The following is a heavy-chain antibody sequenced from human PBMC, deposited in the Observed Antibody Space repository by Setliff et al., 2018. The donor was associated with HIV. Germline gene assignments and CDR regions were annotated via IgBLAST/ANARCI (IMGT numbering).Heavy chain of an antibody. CDR1: GDSIASGGYS. Sequence: PSETLSLTCTVSGDSIASGGYSWTWIRQPPGKALEWLGYIYYSGGTSYSGTTYYNPSVASRITISGDTSKNQFSLKMTSVTAADTAIYYCARENGWLFGWFDPWGQGTPVTVSS. CDR2: IYYSGGT. V-gene: IGHV4-30-4*08. J-gene: IGHJ5*02. D-gene: IGHD3-22*01. CDR3: ARENGWLFGWFDP.